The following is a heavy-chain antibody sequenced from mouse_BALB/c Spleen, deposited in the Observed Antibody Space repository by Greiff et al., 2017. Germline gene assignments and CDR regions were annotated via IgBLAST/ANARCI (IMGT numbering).Heavy chain of an antibody. CDR1: GFSLTSYG. J-gene: IGHJ4*01. Sequence: QVQLQQSGPGLVAPSQSLSITCTVSGFSLTSYGVHWVRQPPGKGLEWLGVIWAGGSTNYNSALMSRLSISKDNSKSQVFLKMNSLQTDDTAMYYCARFLYGSPYYYAMDYWGQGTSVTVSS. V-gene: IGHV2-9*02. CDR2: IWAGGST. CDR3: ARFLYGSPYYYAMDY. D-gene: IGHD1-1*01.